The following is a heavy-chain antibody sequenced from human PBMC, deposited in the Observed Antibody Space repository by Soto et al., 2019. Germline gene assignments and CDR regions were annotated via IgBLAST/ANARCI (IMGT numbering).Heavy chain of an antibody. Sequence: QVQLVQSGAEVKKPGASVTVSCKTSGYTFSNYGINWVRQAPGQGLEWMGWISGYNGNTNYAQTVQGRVPMTTDTSTGTVYMGLRSLKSDDPAIYYCSRFIKVGGWFDPNYYHGMDVWGQGTTVTVSS. CDR1: GYTFSNYG. J-gene: IGHJ6*02. D-gene: IGHD6-19*01. CDR3: SRFIKVGGWFDPNYYHGMDV. V-gene: IGHV1-18*01. CDR2: ISGYNGNT.